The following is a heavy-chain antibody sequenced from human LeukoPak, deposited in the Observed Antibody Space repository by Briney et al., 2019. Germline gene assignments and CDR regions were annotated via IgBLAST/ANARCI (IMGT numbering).Heavy chain of an antibody. J-gene: IGHJ4*02. CDR1: GFTVSTKY. CDR2: LYSGGST. D-gene: IGHD3-3*01. V-gene: IGHV3-53*01. CDR3: ASEYWSGYSNFGY. Sequence: PGGSLRLSCAVSGFTVSTKYMNWVRQAPGKGPEWVSVLYSGGSTYYADSVKGRFTISKDNSKNTLYLQMNNLRVEDTAVYYCASEYWSGYSNFGYWGQGTLVTVSS.